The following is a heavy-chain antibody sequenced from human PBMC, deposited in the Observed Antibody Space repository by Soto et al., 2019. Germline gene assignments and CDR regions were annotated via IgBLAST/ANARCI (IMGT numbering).Heavy chain of an antibody. J-gene: IGHJ4*02. D-gene: IGHD6-19*01. V-gene: IGHV1-46*01. Sequence: ASVKVSCKASGYTFTSYGISWVRQAPGQGLEWMGIINPSGGSTSYAQKFQGRVTMTRDTSTSTVYMELSSLRSEDTAVYYCARAHHPPAYSSGSRGYFDYWGQGTLVTVSS. CDR1: GYTFTSYG. CDR2: INPSGGST. CDR3: ARAHHPPAYSSGSRGYFDY.